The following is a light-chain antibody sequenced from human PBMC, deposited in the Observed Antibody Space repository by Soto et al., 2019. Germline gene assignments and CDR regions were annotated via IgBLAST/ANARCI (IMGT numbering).Light chain of an antibody. CDR1: TRAVTQGFS. CDR2: SIN. V-gene: IGLV7-43*01. J-gene: IGLJ1*01. CDR3: LLRYGGAYF. Sequence: QAVVTQEPSLTVSPGGTVTLTCASSTRAVTQGFSPNWLQQRPGQPPRALIYSINKTHSWTPARFLGTLLGGKAALTLCGVHPADEAVYYCLLRYGGAYFFGTGTKVTV.